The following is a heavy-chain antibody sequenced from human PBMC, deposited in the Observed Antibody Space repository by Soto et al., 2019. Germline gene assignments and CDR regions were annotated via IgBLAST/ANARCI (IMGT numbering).Heavy chain of an antibody. Sequence: PSETLSLTCTFSCGSIISYYWSWIRQPAGKGLEWIGRIYTSGSTNYNPSLKSRVTMSVDTSKNQFSLKLSSVTAADTAVYYCATQKYYDFWSGYYKPAEYFQHWGQGTLVTVS. J-gene: IGHJ1*01. V-gene: IGHV4-4*07. CDR1: CGSIISYY. D-gene: IGHD3-3*01. CDR3: ATQKYYDFWSGYYKPAEYFQH. CDR2: IYTSGST.